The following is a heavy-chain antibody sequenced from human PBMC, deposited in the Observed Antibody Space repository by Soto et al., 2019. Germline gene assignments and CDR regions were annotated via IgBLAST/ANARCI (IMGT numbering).Heavy chain of an antibody. J-gene: IGHJ4*02. CDR2: ILYDGSNK. Sequence: QVQLVESGGGVVQPGRSLRLSCAAAGFTFSNYGIHWVRQAPGKGLEWVAVILYDGSNKYYADSVKGRFTISRDHSKNTLYLQMNSLRAEDTAVYYCARDWGWPTRAKTVAPDCWGQGALVTVSS. D-gene: IGHD3-16*01. V-gene: IGHV3-33*01. CDR1: GFTFSNYG. CDR3: ARDWGWPTRAKTVAPDC.